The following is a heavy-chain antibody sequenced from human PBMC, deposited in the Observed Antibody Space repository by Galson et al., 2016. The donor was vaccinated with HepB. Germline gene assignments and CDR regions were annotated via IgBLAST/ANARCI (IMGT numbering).Heavy chain of an antibody. CDR3: ARSGGSAGMH. CDR1: GGPISGAY. J-gene: IGHJ1*01. Sequence: SETLSLTCSVSGGPISGAYWSWTRQPPGKGLEWIAYMRDSGNTNYNPSLKSRVTISVDTSIHQFSLRLTSVTAGDTAVHYCARSGGSAGMHWGQGTLVTVSS. V-gene: IGHV4-59*08. CDR2: MRDSGNT. D-gene: IGHD3-16*01.